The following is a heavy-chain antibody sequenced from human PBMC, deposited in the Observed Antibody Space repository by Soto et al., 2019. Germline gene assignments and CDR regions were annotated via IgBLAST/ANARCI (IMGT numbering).Heavy chain of an antibody. CDR3: ARNLPPDAFDI. V-gene: IGHV2-26*01. CDR1: GFSLSNARMG. Sequence: SGPTLVKPPETLTLTCTASGFSLSNARMGVSWIRHPPGKALQWLAHIFSNDVKSQTTSLKSRLTISKDTSKSQVVLTMTNMDPVDTATYYYARNLPPDAFDIWGQGTMVTVSS. CDR2: IFSNDVK. J-gene: IGHJ3*02.